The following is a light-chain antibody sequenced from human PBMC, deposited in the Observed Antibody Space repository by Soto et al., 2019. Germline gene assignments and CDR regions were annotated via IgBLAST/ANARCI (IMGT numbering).Light chain of an antibody. J-gene: IGKJ4*01. CDR2: GAS. V-gene: IGKV3-20*01. CDR3: QQYGSSPLT. CDR1: QSVSTTY. Sequence: EIVLTQSPGTLSLSPGERATLSCRASQSVSTTYLAWYQKKPGQAPRLLIYGASSRATGIPDRFSGSGSGTDFTLSISRLEPEDFAVYYCQQYGSSPLTFGGGTNVEIK.